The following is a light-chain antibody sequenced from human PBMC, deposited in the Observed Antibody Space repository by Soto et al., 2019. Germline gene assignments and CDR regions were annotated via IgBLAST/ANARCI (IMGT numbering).Light chain of an antibody. J-gene: IGKJ5*01. Sequence: DIQMTQSPSTLSAYVGDRVTITCRASQSISSWLAWYQQKPGKAPKLLIYKASSLESGVPSRFSGSGSGTDFALTISSLQPEDFATYYCQQLKSYVTFGQGTRLEIK. V-gene: IGKV1-5*03. CDR3: QQLKSYVT. CDR2: KAS. CDR1: QSISSW.